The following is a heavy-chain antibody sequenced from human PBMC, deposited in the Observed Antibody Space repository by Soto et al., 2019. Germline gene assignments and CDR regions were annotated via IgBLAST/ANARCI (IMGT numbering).Heavy chain of an antibody. V-gene: IGHV3-30-3*01. CDR3: ARDPSGYQQYYYYGVDV. D-gene: IGHD3-22*01. J-gene: IGHJ6*02. CDR2: ISYDGSNK. CDR1: GFTFSSYA. Sequence: GGSLRLSCAASGFTFSSYAMHWVRQAPGKGLEWVAVISYDGSNKYYADSVKGRFTISRDNSKNTLYLQMNSLRAEDTAVYYCARDPSGYQQYYYYGVDVWGQGTTVTVSS.